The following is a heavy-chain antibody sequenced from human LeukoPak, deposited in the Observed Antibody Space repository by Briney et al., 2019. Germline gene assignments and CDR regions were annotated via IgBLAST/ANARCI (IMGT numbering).Heavy chain of an antibody. CDR2: IYYSGST. Sequence: SETLSLTCTVSGGSISSYYWSWIRQPPGKGLGWIGYIYYSGSTNYNPSLKSRVTISVDTSKNQFSLKLSSVTAADTAVYYCARDRSRDWYFDLWGRGTLVTVSS. CDR1: GGSISSYY. CDR3: ARDRSRDWYFDL. V-gene: IGHV4-59*01. J-gene: IGHJ2*01.